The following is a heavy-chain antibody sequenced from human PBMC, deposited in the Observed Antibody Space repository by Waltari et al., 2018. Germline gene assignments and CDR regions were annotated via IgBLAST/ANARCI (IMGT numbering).Heavy chain of an antibody. Sequence: QVQLQESGPGLVKPSETLSLTCAVSGYSISSGYYWGWIRQPPGKGLEWIGSIYHSGRTYYNPSLKSRVTISVDTSKNQFALKLSSVTAADTAVYYCARMLRSGGDYFDYWGQGTLVTVSS. CDR3: ARMLRSGGDYFDY. D-gene: IGHD2-8*01. CDR1: GYSISSGYY. CDR2: IYHSGRT. V-gene: IGHV4-38-2*01. J-gene: IGHJ4*02.